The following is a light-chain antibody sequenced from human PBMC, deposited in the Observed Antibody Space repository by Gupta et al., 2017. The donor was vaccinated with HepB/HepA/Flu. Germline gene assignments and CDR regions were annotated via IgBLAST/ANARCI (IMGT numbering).Light chain of an antibody. CDR1: HDINSY. CDR2: RGS. J-gene: IGKJ1*01. Sequence: IQITLSPSSRSVSLGDSVTITCQASHDINSYLNWYQQEPGKAPKLLIYRGSSLETGVPLRFSGGGSGTHFTFTISSLHPEDFATYYCQQYDNLPWTFGQGTKVEI. V-gene: IGKV1-33*01. CDR3: QQYDNLPWT.